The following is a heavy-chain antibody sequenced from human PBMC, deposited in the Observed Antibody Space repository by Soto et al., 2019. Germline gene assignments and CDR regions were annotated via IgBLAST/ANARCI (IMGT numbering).Heavy chain of an antibody. CDR3: ARARGYSYGSHFDY. CDR1: GGTFSSYA. Sequence: GASVKVSCKASGGTFSSYAISWVRQAPGQGLEWMGGIIPIFGTANYAQKFQGRVTITADESTSTAYMELSSLRSEDTAVYYCARARGYSYGSHFDYWGQGALVTVSS. D-gene: IGHD5-18*01. V-gene: IGHV1-69*13. J-gene: IGHJ4*02. CDR2: IIPIFGTA.